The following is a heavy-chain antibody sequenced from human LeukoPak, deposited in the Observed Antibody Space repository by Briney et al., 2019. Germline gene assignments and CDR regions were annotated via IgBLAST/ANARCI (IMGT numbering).Heavy chain of an antibody. V-gene: IGHV4-39*01. D-gene: IGHD3-22*01. CDR2: IYYSGST. CDR3: ARRMGDSSGYYYFDY. CDR1: GGSISSSSYY. J-gene: IGHJ4*02. Sequence: SETLSLTCTVSGGSISSSSYYWGWVRQPPGKGLEWIGNIYYSGSTYYNPSLKSRVTISVDTSKNQSSLKLSSVTAADTAVYYCARRMGDSSGYYYFDYWGQGTLVTVSS.